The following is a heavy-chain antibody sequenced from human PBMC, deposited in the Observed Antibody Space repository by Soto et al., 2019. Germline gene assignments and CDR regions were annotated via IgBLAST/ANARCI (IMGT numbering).Heavy chain of an antibody. J-gene: IGHJ6*02. Sequence: QGQLVQSGAEVKKPGASVKVSCKASGYTFTSYGINWVRQAPGQGLERMGWISAYNGNTNYAQKLQGRVTMTTDTSTSTAYMELRSLRSDDTAVYYCASFSIAATDPYGMDVWGQGTTVTVSS. D-gene: IGHD6-13*01. CDR1: GYTFTSYG. CDR2: ISAYNGNT. CDR3: ASFSIAATDPYGMDV. V-gene: IGHV1-18*01.